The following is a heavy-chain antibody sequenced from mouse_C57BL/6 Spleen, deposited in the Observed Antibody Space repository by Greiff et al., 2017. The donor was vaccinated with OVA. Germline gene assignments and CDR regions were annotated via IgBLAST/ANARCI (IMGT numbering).Heavy chain of an antibody. Sequence: QVQLKESGAELARPGASVKMSCKASGYTFTSYTMHWVKQRPGQGLEWIGYINPSSGYTKYNQKFKDKATLTADKSSSTAYMQLSSLTSEDSAVYYCARASDGYYPPFSLFDYWGQGTTLTVSS. J-gene: IGHJ2*01. CDR2: INPSSGYT. D-gene: IGHD2-3*01. V-gene: IGHV1-4*01. CDR3: ARASDGYYPPFSLFDY. CDR1: GYTFTSYT.